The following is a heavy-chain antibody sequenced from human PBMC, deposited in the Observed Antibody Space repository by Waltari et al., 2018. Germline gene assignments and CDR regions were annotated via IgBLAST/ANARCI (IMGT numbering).Heavy chain of an antibody. CDR3: ARDPPGVAAAGPGRG. J-gene: IGHJ4*02. CDR1: GITVGNNY. Sequence: EVQLVESGGGLVQPGGSLSLSCAASGITVGNNYRSWVRQAPGKGLELISLIYSSGSTYYADSVKGRFTISRDNSKNTLYLQMNSLRSEDTAVYFCARDPPGVAAAGPGRGWGQGTLVTVSS. D-gene: IGHD6-25*01. V-gene: IGHV3-66*02. CDR2: IYSSGST.